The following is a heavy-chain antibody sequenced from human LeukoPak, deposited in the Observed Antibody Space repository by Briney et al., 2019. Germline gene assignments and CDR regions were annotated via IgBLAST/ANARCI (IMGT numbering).Heavy chain of an antibody. D-gene: IGHD3-10*01. V-gene: IGHV3-48*01. CDR2: ISSSSSTI. Sequence: GGSLRLSCAASGFTFSIYSMNWVRQAPGKGLEWVSYISSSSSTIYYADSVKGRFTISRDNAKNSLYLRMNSLRAEDTAVYYCARDPMVWGAIVVTCPDCWGQGTLVTVSS. CDR3: ARDPMVWGAIVVTCPDC. J-gene: IGHJ4*02. CDR1: GFTFSIYS.